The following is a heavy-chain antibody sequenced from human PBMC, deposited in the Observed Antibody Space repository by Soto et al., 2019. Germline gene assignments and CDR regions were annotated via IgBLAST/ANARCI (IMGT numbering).Heavy chain of an antibody. D-gene: IGHD6-13*01. CDR2: LFYSGST. J-gene: IGHJ5*02. CDR3: ARGLAAAGLFGFGP. Sequence: SETLSLTCTVSGGSISSDGSYWSWIRQHPGKGLEWIGCLFYSGSTYYNPSLKSRVTISVDTSKSQFSLKLSSVTAADTAVYYCARGLAAAGLFGFGPWGQGTLVTVSS. V-gene: IGHV4-31*03. CDR1: GGSISSDGSY.